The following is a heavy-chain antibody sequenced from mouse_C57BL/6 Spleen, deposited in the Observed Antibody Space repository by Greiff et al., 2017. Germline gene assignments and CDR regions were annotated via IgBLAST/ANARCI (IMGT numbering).Heavy chain of an antibody. Sequence: VQLKQSGPVLVKPGASVKMSCKASGYTFTDYYMNWVKQSHGKSLEWIGVINPYNGGTSYNQKFKGKATLTVDKSSSTAYMELNSLTSEDSAVYYCARSAYDYDQDWFAYWGQGTLVTVSA. CDR2: INPYNGGT. J-gene: IGHJ3*01. D-gene: IGHD2-4*01. CDR3: ARSAYDYDQDWFAY. CDR1: GYTFTDYY. V-gene: IGHV1-19*01.